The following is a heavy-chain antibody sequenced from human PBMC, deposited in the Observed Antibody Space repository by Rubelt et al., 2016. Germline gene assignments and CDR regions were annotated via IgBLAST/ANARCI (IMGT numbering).Heavy chain of an antibody. CDR3: ARMYAEGDYGDYWDWHFDL. CDR1: GYIFTYYW. Sequence: EVQLEQSGAEVKKAGESLKISCKASGYIFTYYWIGWVRQMPGKGLEWMGITYPNDADTRYSRSFEGQVPTSADTSINTAFLQWGSLKASDTATYYCARMYAEGDYGDYWDWHFDLWGRGTLVTVSS. D-gene: IGHD4-17*01. V-gene: IGHV5-51*01. CDR2: TYPNDADT. J-gene: IGHJ2*01.